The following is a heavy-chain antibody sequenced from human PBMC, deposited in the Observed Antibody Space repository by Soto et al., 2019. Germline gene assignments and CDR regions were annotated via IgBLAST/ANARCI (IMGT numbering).Heavy chain of an antibody. J-gene: IGHJ6*02. Sequence: GGSLRLSCAASGFTFRSYWMHWVRQAPGKGLVWVSRINSDGSSTSYADSVKGRFTISRDNAKNTLYLQMNSLRAEDTAVYYCARDGLRYGIDVWGQGTTVTVSS. CDR1: GFTFRSYW. CDR2: INSDGSST. CDR3: ARDGLRYGIDV. V-gene: IGHV3-74*01.